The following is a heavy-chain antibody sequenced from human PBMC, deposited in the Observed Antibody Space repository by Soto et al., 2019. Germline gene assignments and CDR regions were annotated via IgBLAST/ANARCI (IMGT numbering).Heavy chain of an antibody. Sequence: QVQLVQSGAEEKKPGASVKVSCKASGYNIISYGMHWVRQAPGQSLEWMGWINPGNGDTKYSQKFQDNVAITRDRSANTAYMELSSLKSEDTAVYYCARGLMGVGMADLWGHGTLVTVSS. J-gene: IGHJ2*01. V-gene: IGHV1-3*05. CDR1: GYNIISYG. D-gene: IGHD7-27*01. CDR3: ARGLMGVGMADL. CDR2: INPGNGDT.